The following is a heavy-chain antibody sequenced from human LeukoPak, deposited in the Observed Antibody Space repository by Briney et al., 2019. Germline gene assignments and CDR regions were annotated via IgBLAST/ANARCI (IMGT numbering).Heavy chain of an antibody. J-gene: IGHJ4*02. D-gene: IGHD1-26*01. CDR1: GLTLTTYS. CDR3: RGVGGTSDY. Sequence: GGSLTLSCAASGLTLTTYSMHWVRQAPGKGLEYVSIINSNGGATYYANSVKGRFTISRDNSKNTLFLQMGSLRAEDTAVYYCRGVGGTSDYWGQGTLVTVSS. CDR2: INSNGGAT. V-gene: IGHV3-64*01.